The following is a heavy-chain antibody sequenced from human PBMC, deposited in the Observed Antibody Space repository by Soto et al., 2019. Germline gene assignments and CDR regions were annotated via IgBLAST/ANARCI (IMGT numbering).Heavy chain of an antibody. CDR2: IIPILGTI. J-gene: IGHJ4*02. CDR3: ARGKEWEPPSNHYYFDY. CDR1: GRTFLISA. D-gene: IGHD1-26*01. Sequence: QVQLVQSGAEVKTPGSSVRVSCKTAGRTFLISAIAWVRQAPGQGLEWMGGIIPILGTIHIAQNFQGRVNFTPDQSTRTAYMDLSSLRTEDTATYFRARGKEWEPPSNHYYFDYWGQGSQVIVSS. V-gene: IGHV1-69*01.